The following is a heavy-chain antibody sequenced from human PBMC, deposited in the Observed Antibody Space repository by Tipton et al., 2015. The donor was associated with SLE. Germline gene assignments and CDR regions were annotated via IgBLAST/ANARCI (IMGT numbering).Heavy chain of an antibody. CDR1: GFTFGDYA. CDR3: TCPREEPYYYDSSGYRDYYMDV. J-gene: IGHJ6*03. Sequence: RSLRLSCTASGFTFGDYAMNWVRQAPGKGLKWVGFIRSKAYGGTTEYAASVKGRFTISRDDSKSIAYLQMNSLKTEDTAVYYCTCPREEPYYYDSSGYRDYYMDVWGKGTTVTVSS. V-gene: IGHV3-49*04. D-gene: IGHD3-22*01. CDR2: IRSKAYGGTT.